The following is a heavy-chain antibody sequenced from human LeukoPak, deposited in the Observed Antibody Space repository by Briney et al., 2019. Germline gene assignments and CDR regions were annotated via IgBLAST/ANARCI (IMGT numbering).Heavy chain of an antibody. D-gene: IGHD2-21*02. V-gene: IGHV4-59*01. CDR3: ASGYCGGACQLGGVDM. CDR2: THYSGST. CDR1: GGSISSYY. J-gene: IGHJ3*02. Sequence: SETLSLTCTVSGGSISSYYWSWLRQPPGKGLEYIGYTHYSGSTNYNPSPKSRVTISLDMSGNQFSLRLSSVTAADTAVYYCASGYCGGACQLGGVDMWGQGTMVTVSS.